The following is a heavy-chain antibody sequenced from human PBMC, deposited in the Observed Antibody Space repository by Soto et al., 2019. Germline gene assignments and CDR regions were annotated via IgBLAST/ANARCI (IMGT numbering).Heavy chain of an antibody. CDR3: AREVIAPADSDAFDI. V-gene: IGHV4-30-4*01. D-gene: IGHD6-13*01. Sequence: QVQLQESGPGLVKPSQTLSLTCTVSGGSSSSSNYFWSWIRQPPEKGLEWIGYIYYNGGAHYNPSLRSRVSISVETSENQFSLRLSSVTAADTAVYYCAREVIAPADSDAFDIWGQGTKVTVSS. CDR1: GGSSSSSNYF. CDR2: IYYNGGA. J-gene: IGHJ3*02.